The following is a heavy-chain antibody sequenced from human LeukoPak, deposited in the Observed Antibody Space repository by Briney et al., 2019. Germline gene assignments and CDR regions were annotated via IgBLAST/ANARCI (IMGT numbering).Heavy chain of an antibody. D-gene: IGHD3-10*01. J-gene: IGHJ4*02. CDR3: ARGGMVRGVITTFDY. V-gene: IGHV4-34*01. CDR2: INHSGST. CDR1: GGSFSGYY. Sequence: SETLSLTCAVYGGSFSGYYWSWIRQPPGKGLEWIGEINHSGSTNYNPSLKSRVTISVDTSKNQFSLKLSSVTAADTAVYYCARGGMVRGVITTFDYWGQGTRVTVSS.